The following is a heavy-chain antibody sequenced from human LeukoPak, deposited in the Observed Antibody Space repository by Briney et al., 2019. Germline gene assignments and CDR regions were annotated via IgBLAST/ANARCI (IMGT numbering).Heavy chain of an antibody. CDR1: GYSISSSNW. CDR2: IYYSGST. CDR3: ARGLGANQPFDY. J-gene: IGHJ4*02. D-gene: IGHD1-26*01. V-gene: IGHV4-28*06. Sequence: SDTLSLTCAVSGYSISSSNWWGWIRQPPGKGLEWIGYIYYSGSTNYNPSLKSRVTMSVDTSKNQFSLKLSSVTALDTAVYYCARGLGANQPFDYWGQGTLVTVSS.